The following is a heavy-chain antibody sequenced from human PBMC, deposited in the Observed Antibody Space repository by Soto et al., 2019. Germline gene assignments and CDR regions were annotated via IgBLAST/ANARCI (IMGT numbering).Heavy chain of an antibody. CDR2: LSLCDGNT. CDR3: ARARYYDWCFDL. J-gene: IGHJ4*02. Sequence: SETLSLTCIVSLHHQCSVVLDLDPAATREGPGVDWAHLSLCDGNTKFNPSLKSRVTTSADRSKKQFSLKLNSVTAADTAVYFCARARYYDWCFDLWGLGTPVTVSS. D-gene: IGHD3-9*01. V-gene: IGHV4-30-2*01. CDR1: LHHQCSVV.